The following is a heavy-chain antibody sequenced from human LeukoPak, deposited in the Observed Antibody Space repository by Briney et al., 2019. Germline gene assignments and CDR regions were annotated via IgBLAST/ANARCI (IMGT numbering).Heavy chain of an antibody. CDR2: IGSSSSYI. J-gene: IGHJ4*02. D-gene: IGHD6-13*01. Sequence: PGGSLRLSCAASGFTFSSYSMNWVRQAPGKGLEWVSSIGSSSSYIYYADSVKGRFTISRDNAKNSLYLQMNSLRAEDTAVYYCARDLAAAGDYWGQGTLVTVSS. CDR1: GFTFSSYS. CDR3: ARDLAAAGDY. V-gene: IGHV3-21*01.